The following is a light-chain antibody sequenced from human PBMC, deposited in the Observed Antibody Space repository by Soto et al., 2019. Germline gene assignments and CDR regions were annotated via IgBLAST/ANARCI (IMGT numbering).Light chain of an antibody. CDR1: NIGSKS. Sequence: SYELTQPPSVSVAPGKTARITCGGNNIGSKSVHWYQQKPGQAPVLVIYYDSDRPSGIPERFSGSNSGNTATRTISRVEAGDEADYYCRVWDSSSDQQGVFGGGTELAVL. CDR3: RVWDSSSDQQGV. CDR2: YDS. V-gene: IGLV3-21*04. J-gene: IGLJ3*02.